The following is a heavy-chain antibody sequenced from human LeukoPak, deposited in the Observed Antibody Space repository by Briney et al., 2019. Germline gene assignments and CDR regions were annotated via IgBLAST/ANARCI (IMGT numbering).Heavy chain of an antibody. Sequence: KPGESLRLSCAASGFTFSNAWMSWVRQAPGKGLEWVDRIKSKTDGGTTDYAAPVKGRFTISRDDSKNTLYLQMNSLKTEDTAVYYCTTLEQQLAPFDYWGQGTLVTVSS. D-gene: IGHD6-13*01. J-gene: IGHJ4*02. CDR3: TTLEQQLAPFDY. CDR1: GFTFSNAW. V-gene: IGHV3-15*01. CDR2: IKSKTDGGTT.